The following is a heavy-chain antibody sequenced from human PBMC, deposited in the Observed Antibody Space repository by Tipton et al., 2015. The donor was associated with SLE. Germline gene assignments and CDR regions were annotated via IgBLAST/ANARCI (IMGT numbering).Heavy chain of an antibody. J-gene: IGHJ4*02. D-gene: IGHD3-9*01. Sequence: SLRLSCAASGFTLSSYAMHWVRQAPGKGLEWVAVISYDGSSKYYADSVKGRFTISRDNSKNTLYLQMNSLRAEDTAVYYCVRGRYLDLGYWGQGTLVTVTS. CDR2: ISYDGSSK. CDR1: GFTLSSYA. CDR3: VRGRYLDLGY. V-gene: IGHV3-30*04.